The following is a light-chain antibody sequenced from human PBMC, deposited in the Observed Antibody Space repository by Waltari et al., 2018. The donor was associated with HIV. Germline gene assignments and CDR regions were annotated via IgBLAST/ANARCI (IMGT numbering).Light chain of an antibody. J-gene: IGLJ3*02. Sequence: SALTQPASVSASPGQSTPLPCAGPTSAVGSSSLVSCYQQHPDKAPKLIIYEVTKRPSGISNRFSGSKSGNTASLTISGLQAEDEADYYCCSYAGSSTWVFGGGTKLTVL. V-gene: IGLV2-23*02. CDR2: EVT. CDR1: TSAVGSSSL. CDR3: CSYAGSSTWV.